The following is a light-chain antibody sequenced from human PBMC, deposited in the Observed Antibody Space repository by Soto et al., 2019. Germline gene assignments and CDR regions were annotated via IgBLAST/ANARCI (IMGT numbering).Light chain of an antibody. CDR3: QSYDNSRGAGV. V-gene: IGLV1-40*01. Sequence: QSVLTQPPSVSGAPGQRVTISCTGSSSNIGAGYDVHWYQQLPGTAPKLLIYGNSNRPSGVPDRFSGSKSGTSASLAITGLQAEYEADYYCQSYDNSRGAGVFGGGTKLTVL. CDR2: GNS. J-gene: IGLJ2*01. CDR1: SSNIGAGYD.